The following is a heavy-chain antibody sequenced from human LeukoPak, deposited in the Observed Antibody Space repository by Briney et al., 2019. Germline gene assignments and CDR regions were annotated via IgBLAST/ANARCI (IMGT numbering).Heavy chain of an antibody. Sequence: GGSLRLSCVASGFTVGSNYMSWVRQAPGKGLEWVSLIYSGGAIRYADSVKGRFTISRDSSKNTLFLQMNDLTVEDTARYYCARRPGNWGQGILVTVSS. D-gene: IGHD1-14*01. J-gene: IGHJ4*02. CDR2: IYSGGAI. CDR3: ARRPGN. V-gene: IGHV3-53*01. CDR1: GFTVGSNY.